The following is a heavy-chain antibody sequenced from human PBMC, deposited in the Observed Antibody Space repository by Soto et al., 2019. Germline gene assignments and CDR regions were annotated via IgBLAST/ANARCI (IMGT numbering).Heavy chain of an antibody. Sequence: QVQVVQSGDEVKKPGASVKVSCKASGXTFXXXGFXXXRQAPGQXXXWMGWISGYNGNTKYAEKFQGRXTMTTXXXXXXXXXXXXXXXXXXXXXXXXXXXXXXPXXXXXXDVWGQGTAVTVSS. J-gene: IGHJ6*02. CDR2: ISGYNGNT. CDR3: XXXXXXPXXXXXXDV. V-gene: IGHV1-18*01. CDR1: GXTFXXXG.